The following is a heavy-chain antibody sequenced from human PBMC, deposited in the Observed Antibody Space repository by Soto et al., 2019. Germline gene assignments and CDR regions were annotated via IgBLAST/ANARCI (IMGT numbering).Heavy chain of an antibody. J-gene: IGHJ3*02. CDR1: SGSISSSNW. Sequence: PSETLSLTCAVSSGSISSSNWWSWVRQPPGKGLEWIGEIYHSGSTNYNPSLKSRVTISVDKSKNQFSLKLSSVTAADTAVYYCATAALRFLGNDAFDIWGQGTMVTVSS. D-gene: IGHD3-3*01. CDR2: IYHSGST. V-gene: IGHV4-4*02. CDR3: ATAALRFLGNDAFDI.